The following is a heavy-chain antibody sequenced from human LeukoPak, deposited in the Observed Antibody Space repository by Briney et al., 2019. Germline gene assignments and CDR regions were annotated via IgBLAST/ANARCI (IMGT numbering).Heavy chain of an antibody. CDR3: AKCDSSGWYVEDY. D-gene: IGHD6-19*01. Sequence: GGSLRLSRAASGFTFSDYYMSWIRQAPGKGLEWVSYISSSGSTIYYADSVKGRFTISRDNSKNTLYLQMNSLRAEDAAVYYCAKCDSSGWYVEDYWGQGTLVTVSS. J-gene: IGHJ4*02. V-gene: IGHV3-11*01. CDR1: GFTFSDYY. CDR2: ISSSGSTI.